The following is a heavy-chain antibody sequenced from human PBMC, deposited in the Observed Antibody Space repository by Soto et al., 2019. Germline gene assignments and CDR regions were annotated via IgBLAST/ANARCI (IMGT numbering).Heavy chain of an antibody. CDR1: GGSISSGGYY. CDR3: ARETYYYDSSGYEPKAL. Sequence: SETLSLTCTVSGGSISSGGYYWSWIRQHPGKGLEWIGYIYYSGSAYYNPSLKSRVTISVDTSKNQFSLKLSSVTAADTAVYYCARETYYYDSSGYEPKALWGQGTLVTVSS. V-gene: IGHV4-31*03. CDR2: IYYSGSA. D-gene: IGHD3-22*01. J-gene: IGHJ4*02.